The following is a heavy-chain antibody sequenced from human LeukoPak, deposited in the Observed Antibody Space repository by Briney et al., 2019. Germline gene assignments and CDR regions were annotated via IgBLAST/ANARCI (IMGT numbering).Heavy chain of an antibody. CDR1: CGSVSSYY. CDR2: IHNSGRT. CDR3: ARHGTISSESYFDY. D-gene: IGHD1-14*01. V-gene: IGHV4-59*08. J-gene: IGHJ4*02. Sequence: PSETLSLTCSVSCGSVSSYYWSWIRQSPGKGLEWIGYIHNSGRTNYNPSLKSRVTGFVDTSKNQVSLRLSSVTAADTAVYYCARHGTISSESYFDYWGQGALVTVSS.